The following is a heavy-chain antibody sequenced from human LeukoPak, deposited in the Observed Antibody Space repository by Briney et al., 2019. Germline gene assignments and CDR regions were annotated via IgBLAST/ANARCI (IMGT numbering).Heavy chain of an antibody. V-gene: IGHV3-21*01. CDR2: ISGASSYI. CDR1: GFTFSTYT. CDR3: AREDNQPLIYNSFDY. J-gene: IGHJ4*02. Sequence: GGSLRLSCTSSGFTFSTYTMNWVRQAPGKGLEWVSSISGASSYIYYADSLKGRFTVSRDNAKNSLFLQINSLRAEDTGLYYCAREDNQPLIYNSFDYWGQGTLVTVSS. D-gene: IGHD5-24*01.